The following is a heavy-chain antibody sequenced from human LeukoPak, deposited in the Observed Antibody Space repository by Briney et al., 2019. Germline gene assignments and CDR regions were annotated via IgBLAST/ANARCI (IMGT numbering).Heavy chain of an antibody. J-gene: IGHJ4*02. D-gene: IGHD1-26*01. CDR1: GFTFTSYS. V-gene: IGHV3-48*02. CDR3: ARARDESYDY. Sequence: GGSLRLSCAASGFTFTSYSMNWVRQAPGKGLEWISYISSSSRTVHYADSVKGRFTISRDNAKNSLYLQMNSLRDEDTAVYYCARARDESYDYWGQGTLVTVSS. CDR2: ISSSSRTV.